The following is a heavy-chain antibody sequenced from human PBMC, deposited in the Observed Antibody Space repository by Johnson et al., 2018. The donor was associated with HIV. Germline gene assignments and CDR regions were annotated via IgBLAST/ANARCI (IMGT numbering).Heavy chain of an antibody. CDR3: AKGGVGRDGNRDAFDI. J-gene: IGHJ3*02. CDR2: ISSSGSTI. D-gene: IGHD5-24*01. V-gene: IGHV3-11*04. CDR1: GFTFSDYY. Sequence: QVQLVESGGGVVRPGGSLRLSCAASGFTFSDYYMSWIRQAPGKGLEWVSYISSSGSTIYYAESVKGRFTISRDNPKNTLYLQMNSLRREDTAVYYCAKGGVGRDGNRDAFDIWGQGTMVTVSS.